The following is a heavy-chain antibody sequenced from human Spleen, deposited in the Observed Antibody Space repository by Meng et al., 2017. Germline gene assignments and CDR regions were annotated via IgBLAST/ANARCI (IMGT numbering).Heavy chain of an antibody. V-gene: IGHV3-30*04. CDR3: ARESERTGYHSPDY. CDR1: GFTFSSFA. D-gene: IGHD2-8*02. Sequence: GGSLRLSCAASGFTFSSFAFHWVRQAPGKGLEWVAVISDDVNWKSYADSVKGRFTISRDNSKNTLFREMNSLRVEDTAVYYCARESERTGYHSPDYWGQGTLVTVSS. CDR2: ISDDVNWK. J-gene: IGHJ4*02.